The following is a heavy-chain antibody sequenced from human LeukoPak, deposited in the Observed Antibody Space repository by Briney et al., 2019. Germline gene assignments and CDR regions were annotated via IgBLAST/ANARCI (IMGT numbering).Heavy chain of an antibody. CDR1: GGSISSGDYY. CDR3: ARDEAGVTRRTFDI. J-gene: IGHJ3*02. CDR2: IYYSGST. V-gene: IGHV4-31*03. Sequence: SETLSLTCTVSGGSISSGDYYWSWIRQHPGTGLEWMGYIYYSGSTYYNPSLKSRVTISVDTSKNQFSLKLSSVTAADTAVYYCARDEAGVTRRTFDIWGQGTMVTVSS. D-gene: IGHD3-10*01.